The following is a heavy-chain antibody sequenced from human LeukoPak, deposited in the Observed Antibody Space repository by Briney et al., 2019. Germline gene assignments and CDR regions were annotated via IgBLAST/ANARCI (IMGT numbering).Heavy chain of an antibody. CDR2: IYYSGST. D-gene: IGHD4-23*01. CDR3: ARVIVGGNYFFDP. V-gene: IGHV4-39*07. Sequence: SETLSLTCTVSGGSISSSSYYWGWIRQPPGKGLEWIGSIYYSGSTYYNPSLKSRVTISVDTSKNQFSLKLSSVTAADTAVYYCARVIVGGNYFFDPWGQGTLVTVSS. J-gene: IGHJ5*02. CDR1: GGSISSSSYY.